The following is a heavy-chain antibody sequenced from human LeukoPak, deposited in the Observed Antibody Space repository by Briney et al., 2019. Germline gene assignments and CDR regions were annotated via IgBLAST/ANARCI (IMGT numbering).Heavy chain of an antibody. D-gene: IGHD1-26*01. CDR3: ARGRGGAIDY. Sequence: SETLSLTCTVSGDSISTYYWSWIRQPPGKGLEWIGYIYGSGSTNYNPSLKSRVTISEDTSKNQFSLKLSSVTAADTALYYCARGRGGAIDYWGQGSLVTVSS. CDR1: GDSISTYY. V-gene: IGHV4-59*01. J-gene: IGHJ4*02. CDR2: IYGSGST.